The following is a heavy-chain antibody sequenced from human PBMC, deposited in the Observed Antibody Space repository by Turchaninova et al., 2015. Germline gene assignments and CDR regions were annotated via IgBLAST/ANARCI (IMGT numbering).Heavy chain of an antibody. CDR2: IYHSGST. D-gene: IGHD2-2*01. Sequence: QVQLQESGPGLVKPSETLSLPCAVSGYPISRGYYWGWPRQPPGKGLEWIGSIYHSGSTYYNPSLKSRVTLSVDTSKNQFSLKLSSVTAADTAVYYCARVRSSTSSHFDYWGQGTLVTVSS. J-gene: IGHJ4*02. CDR3: ARVRSSTSSHFDY. V-gene: IGHV4-38-2*01. CDR1: GYPISRGYY.